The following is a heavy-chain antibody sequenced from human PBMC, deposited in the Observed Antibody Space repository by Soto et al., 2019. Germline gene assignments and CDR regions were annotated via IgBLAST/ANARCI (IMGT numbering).Heavy chain of an antibody. D-gene: IGHD2-21*02. CDR3: ATACAAVVTSAFDY. Sequence: QVQLVQSGAEVKKPGASVKVSCKASGYTFTSYYMHWVRQAPGQGLEWMGIINPSGGSTSYAQKFQSRGTMTRDTSTSTVYMELSSLRSEDTAVYYCATACAAVVTSAFDYWGQGTLVTVSS. CDR2: INPSGGST. CDR1: GYTFTSYY. J-gene: IGHJ4*02. V-gene: IGHV1-46*01.